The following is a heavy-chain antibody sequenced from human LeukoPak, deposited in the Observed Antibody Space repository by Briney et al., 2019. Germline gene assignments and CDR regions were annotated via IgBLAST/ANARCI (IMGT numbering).Heavy chain of an antibody. CDR1: GFTFSNYG. J-gene: IGHJ6*03. Sequence: GGSLRLSCAASGFTFSNYGMHWVRQAPGKGLEWVAFIRHDGSNKYYADSVKGRFTISRDNSKNTLYLQMNSLRAEDTAVYYCTRDPRYNWSYYYMDVWGKGTTVTISS. D-gene: IGHD1-1*01. V-gene: IGHV3-30*02. CDR2: IRHDGSNK. CDR3: TRDPRYNWSYYYMDV.